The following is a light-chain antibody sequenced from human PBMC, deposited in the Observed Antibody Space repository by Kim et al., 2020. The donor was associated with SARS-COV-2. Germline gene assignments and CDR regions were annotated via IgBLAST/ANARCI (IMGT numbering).Light chain of an antibody. CDR3: QSYNSSLSGSV. CDR2: GNS. V-gene: IGLV1-40*01. Sequence: QSVLTQPTSVSGAPGQRVTISCTGSSSNIGAGYDVHWYQQLPGTAPKLLIYGNSNRPSGVPDRFSGSKSGTSASLAITGLQAEDGADYYCQSYNSSLSGSVFGGGTQLTV. CDR1: SSNIGAGYD. J-gene: IGLJ3*02.